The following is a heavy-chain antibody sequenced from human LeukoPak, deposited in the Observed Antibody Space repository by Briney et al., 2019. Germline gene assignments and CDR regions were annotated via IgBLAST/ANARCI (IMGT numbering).Heavy chain of an antibody. J-gene: IGHJ5*02. Sequence: PSETLSLTCTVSGGSISSYYWSWIRQPPGKGLEWIGYIYTSGSTNYNPSLKSRVTISVDTSKNQFSLKLSSVTAADTAVYYCARHPNWGWSWFDPWGQGTLVTVPS. CDR1: GGSISSYY. D-gene: IGHD7-27*01. CDR2: IYTSGST. CDR3: ARHPNWGWSWFDP. V-gene: IGHV4-4*09.